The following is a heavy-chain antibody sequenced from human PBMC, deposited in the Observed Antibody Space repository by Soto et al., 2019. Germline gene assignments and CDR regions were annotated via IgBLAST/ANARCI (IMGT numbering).Heavy chain of an antibody. CDR3: ARGYVGYYDFWSGYYPPFDY. D-gene: IGHD3-3*01. Sequence: SVKVSCKAPGGTVSGYTISWVRQAPGQGLEWMGGIIPILGIANYAQKFQGRVTITADKSTSTAYMELRSLRSDDTAVYYCARGYVGYYDFWSGYYPPFDYWGQGTLVTVSS. CDR2: IIPILGIA. J-gene: IGHJ4*02. V-gene: IGHV1-69*10. CDR1: GGTVSGYT.